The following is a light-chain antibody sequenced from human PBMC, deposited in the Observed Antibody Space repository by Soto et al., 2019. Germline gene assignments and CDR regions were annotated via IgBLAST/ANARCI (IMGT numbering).Light chain of an antibody. J-gene: IGLJ1*01. CDR1: SSDVGGYNY. CDR3: SSYRSTITYV. V-gene: IGLV2-14*01. CDR2: EVS. Sequence: QSALTQPASVSGSPGQSITISCTGTSSDVGGYNYVSWYQQHPGKAPKLMIYEVSNRPSGVSNRFSGSKSGNTASLTISGLQPEDEADYYCSSYRSTITYVFGTGTKVIV.